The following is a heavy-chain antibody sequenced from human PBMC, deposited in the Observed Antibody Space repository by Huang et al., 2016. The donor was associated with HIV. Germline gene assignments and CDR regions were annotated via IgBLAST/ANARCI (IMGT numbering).Heavy chain of an antibody. CDR2: IYYSGST. V-gene: IGHV4-39*01. D-gene: IGHD6-13*01. Sequence: QLQLQESGPGLVKPSETLSLTCTVSGGSISSSSYYWGWIRQPPGKGLEWIGSIYYSGSTSYNPSPKSRFTISVDTSKNQFSLKLSSVTAADTAVYYWARHYRYSSSWYWRDAFDIWGQGTMVTVSS. CDR1: GGSISSSSYY. CDR3: ARHYRYSSSWYWRDAFDI. J-gene: IGHJ3*02.